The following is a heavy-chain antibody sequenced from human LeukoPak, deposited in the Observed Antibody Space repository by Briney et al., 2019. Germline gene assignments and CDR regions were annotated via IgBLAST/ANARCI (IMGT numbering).Heavy chain of an antibody. CDR3: ARGSRPVYNLLTGKRYFDY. V-gene: IGHV1-46*01. CDR1: GYTFTTYY. CDR2: INPSGGST. Sequence: ASGKVSCKAAGYTFTTYYVHWVRQAPGQGLEWRGIINPSGGSTTYAQKFRGRLTMTWDMSTSTVYMELSRLRSEDTAVYYCARGSRPVYNLLTGKRYFDYWGQGTLLTVSS. J-gene: IGHJ4*02. D-gene: IGHD3-9*01.